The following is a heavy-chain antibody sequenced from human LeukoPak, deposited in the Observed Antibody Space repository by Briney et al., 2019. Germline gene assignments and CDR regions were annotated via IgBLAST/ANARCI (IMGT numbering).Heavy chain of an antibody. Sequence: PGGSLRLSCVASGFPFSNHGMHWVRQAPGKGLEWVASIWDDGSDKYSADSVRGRFTISRDNSRNTLFLQMNSLRPEDTAVYYCAKDSGSSAYLPLNYWGQGTLVTVSS. CDR3: AKDSGSSAYLPLNY. CDR1: GFPFSNHG. V-gene: IGHV3-30*02. D-gene: IGHD3-16*01. J-gene: IGHJ4*02. CDR2: IWDDGSDK.